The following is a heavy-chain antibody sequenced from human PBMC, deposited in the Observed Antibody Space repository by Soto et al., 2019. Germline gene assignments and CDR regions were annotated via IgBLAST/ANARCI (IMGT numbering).Heavy chain of an antibody. J-gene: IGHJ6*03. D-gene: IGHD5-12*01. Sequence: ETLSLTCAVSGGSISSYYWSWIRQPPGKGLEWIGYIYYSGSTNYNPSLKSRVTISVDTSKNQFSLKLSSVTAADTAVYYCARDNGGYDYLSTNYYYMDVWGKGTTVTVSS. V-gene: IGHV4-59*01. CDR1: GGSISSYY. CDR2: IYYSGST. CDR3: ARDNGGYDYLSTNYYYMDV.